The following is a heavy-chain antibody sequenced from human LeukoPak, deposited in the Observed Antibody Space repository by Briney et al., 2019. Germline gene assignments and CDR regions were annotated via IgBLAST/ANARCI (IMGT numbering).Heavy chain of an antibody. V-gene: IGHV1-46*01. CDR1: GYAFTDYH. Sequence: ASVKVSCKASGYAFTDYHLHWVRQAPGQGLEWMGIINPNNGDTNYAQKFKGRVTMTRDTSTSTVYMELSSLTSEDTAVYYCARDPAANNYAPSHFDYWGQGTLVTVSS. J-gene: IGHJ4*02. CDR3: ARDPAANNYAPSHFDY. CDR2: INPNNGDT. D-gene: IGHD4-11*01.